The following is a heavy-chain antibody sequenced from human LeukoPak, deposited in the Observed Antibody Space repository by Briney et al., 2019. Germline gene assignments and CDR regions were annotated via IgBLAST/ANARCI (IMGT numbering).Heavy chain of an antibody. CDR1: GFTFSSYG. J-gene: IGHJ3*02. CDR2: ISYDGSSK. Sequence: GGSLRLSCAASGFTFSSYGMHWVRQAPGKGLEWVAVISYDGSSKYYADSVKGRFTISRDNSKNTLYLQMNSLRAEDTAVYYCAKDSAKKEGAFDIWGQGTMVTVSS. CDR3: AKDSAKKEGAFDI. V-gene: IGHV3-30*18. D-gene: IGHD6-13*01.